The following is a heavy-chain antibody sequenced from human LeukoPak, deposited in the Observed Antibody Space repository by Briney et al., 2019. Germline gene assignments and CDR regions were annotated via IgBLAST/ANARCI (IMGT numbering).Heavy chain of an antibody. CDR2: INHSGST. CDR3: ARGYSSGWNATYYFDY. CDR1: GXSFSGYY. D-gene: IGHD6-19*01. V-gene: IGHV4-34*01. Sequence: PSETLSLTCAVYGXSFSGYYWCWIRQPPGKGLEWIGEINHSGSTYHNPSFKSRLTMSVDTSKNQFSLKLTSVTAADTAVYYCARGYSSGWNATYYFDYWGQGTLVSVSS. J-gene: IGHJ4*02.